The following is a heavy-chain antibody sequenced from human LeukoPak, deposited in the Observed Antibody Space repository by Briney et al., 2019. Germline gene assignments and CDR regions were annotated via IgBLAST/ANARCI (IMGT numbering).Heavy chain of an antibody. CDR1: GFTFSSYE. CDR3: ARDRMLAAAGTYDY. CDR2: ISTSSTYI. D-gene: IGHD6-13*01. J-gene: IGHJ4*02. Sequence: GGSLRLSCAASGFTFSSYEMNWVRQAPGKGLEWVSFISTSSTYIYYADSVKGRFTISRDNAKNSLYLQMNSLRAEDTAVYYCARDRMLAAAGTYDYWGQGTLVTVSS. V-gene: IGHV3-21*01.